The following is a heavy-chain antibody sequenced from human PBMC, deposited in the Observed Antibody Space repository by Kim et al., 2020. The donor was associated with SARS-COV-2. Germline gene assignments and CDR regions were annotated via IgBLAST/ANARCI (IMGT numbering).Heavy chain of an antibody. CDR2: ISSSGSTI. J-gene: IGHJ4*02. D-gene: IGHD2-15*01. CDR1: GFTFSDYY. V-gene: IGHV3-11*01. Sequence: GGSPRLSCAASGFTFSDYYMSWIRQAPGKGLEWVSYISSSGSTIYYADSVKGRFTISRDNAKNSLYLQMNSLRAEDTAVYYCARGRGYCSGGSCFNRLYYFDYWGQGTLVTVSS. CDR3: ARGRGYCSGGSCFNRLYYFDY.